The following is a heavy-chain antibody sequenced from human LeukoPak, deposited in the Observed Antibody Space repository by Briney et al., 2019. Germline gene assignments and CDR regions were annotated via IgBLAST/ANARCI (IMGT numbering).Heavy chain of an antibody. CDR1: GFTFSSYS. J-gene: IGHJ3*02. D-gene: IGHD3-22*01. CDR3: ARDQREGYYDSSGAFDI. V-gene: IGHV3-21*01. Sequence: GGSLRLSCAASGFTFSSYSMNWVRQAPGKGPEWVSSISSSSSYIYYADSVKGRFTISRDNAKNTLYLQMNSLRAEDTAVYYCARDQREGYYDSSGAFDIWGQGTMVTVSS. CDR2: ISSSSSYI.